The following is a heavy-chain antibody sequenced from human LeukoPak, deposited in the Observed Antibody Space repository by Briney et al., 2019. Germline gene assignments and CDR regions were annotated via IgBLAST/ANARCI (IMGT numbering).Heavy chain of an antibody. CDR3: ARDADYGDLDY. CDR2: ISAYNGNT. V-gene: IGHV1-18*01. Sequence: ASVKVSCKASGYTFTSYGISWVRQAPGQGLEWMGWISAYNGNTNYAQKLQGRVTMTTDTSTSTAYMELRSLRPDDTAAYYCARDADYGDLDYWSQGTLVTVSS. CDR1: GYTFTSYG. D-gene: IGHD4-17*01. J-gene: IGHJ4*02.